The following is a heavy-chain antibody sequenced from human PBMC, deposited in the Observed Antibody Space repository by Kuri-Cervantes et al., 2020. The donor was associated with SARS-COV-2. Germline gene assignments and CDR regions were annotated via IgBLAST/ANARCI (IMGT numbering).Heavy chain of an antibody. V-gene: IGHV1-18*01. CDR3: AKAGPDFWSGYYIGY. CDR2: ISAYNGNT. J-gene: IGHJ4*02. CDR1: GYTFTSYG. Sequence: ASVKVSCKASGYTFTSYGISWVRQAPGQGLEWMGWISAYNGNTNYAQKLQGRVTMTTDTSTSTAYMELRSLRSDDTAVYYCAKAGPDFWSGYYIGYWGQGTLVTVSS. D-gene: IGHD3-3*01.